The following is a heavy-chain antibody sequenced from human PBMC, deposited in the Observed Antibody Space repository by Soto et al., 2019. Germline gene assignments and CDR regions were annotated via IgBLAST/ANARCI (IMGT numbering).Heavy chain of an antibody. V-gene: IGHV3-33*01. Sequence: GGSLRLSCAASGFTFSGYGMHWVRQAPGKGLEWVAVIWYDGSNKYYADSVKGRFTISRDNSKNTLYLQMNSLRAGDTAVYYCASSRRGYCIGGSCYTGDYWGQGTLVTVSS. CDR1: GFTFSGYG. CDR3: ASSRRGYCIGGSCYTGDY. CDR2: IWYDGSNK. J-gene: IGHJ4*02. D-gene: IGHD2-15*01.